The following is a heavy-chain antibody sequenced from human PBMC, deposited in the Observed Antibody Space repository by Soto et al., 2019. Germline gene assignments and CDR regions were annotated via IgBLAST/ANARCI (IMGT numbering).Heavy chain of an antibody. D-gene: IGHD3-22*01. CDR2: IYYSGST. CDR3: ARDHDSSGFFFV. CDR1: GVSISSYY. Sequence: SETLSLTCAVSGVSISSYYWSWIRQPPGKGLEWIGYIYYSGSTNYNPSLKSRVTISVDTSKNQFSLKLSSVTAADTAVYYCARDHDSSGFFFVWGQGTLVTVSS. V-gene: IGHV4-59*01. J-gene: IGHJ4*02.